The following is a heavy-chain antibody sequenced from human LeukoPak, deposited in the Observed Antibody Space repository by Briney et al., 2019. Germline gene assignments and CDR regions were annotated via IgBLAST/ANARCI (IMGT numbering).Heavy chain of an antibody. CDR2: IYYSGST. D-gene: IGHD2-15*01. Sequence: PSETLSLTCTVSGGSISRYYWSWLRQPPGKGLEWIGYIYYSGSTNYNPSLKSRVTISVVTSKNQFSLKLSSVTAADTAVYNCAGEGVAAYFDNWGQGTLVTVSS. CDR3: AGEGVAAYFDN. CDR1: GGSISRYY. V-gene: IGHV4-59*01. J-gene: IGHJ4*01.